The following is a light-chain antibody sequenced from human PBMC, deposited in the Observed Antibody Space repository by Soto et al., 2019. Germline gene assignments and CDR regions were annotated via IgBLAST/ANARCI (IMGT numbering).Light chain of an antibody. Sequence: EIVVTKSPGTLSLSPRERATLSCMASQSVSSSYLAWYQQKPGQAPRLLIYGASSRATGIPDRFSGSGSGTDFTLTIRRLEPEDFAVYYCQQYGSSPYTFGQGAKVDIK. J-gene: IGKJ2*01. CDR3: QQYGSSPYT. V-gene: IGKV3-20*01. CDR2: GAS. CDR1: QSVSSSY.